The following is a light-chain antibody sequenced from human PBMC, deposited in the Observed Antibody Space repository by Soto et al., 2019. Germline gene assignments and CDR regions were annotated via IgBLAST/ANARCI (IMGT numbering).Light chain of an antibody. CDR3: QKYNSAPRWT. Sequence: DIQKTQSPSSLSASVGDRVTITCRASQGISNYLAWYQQKPGKVPKLLIYAASTLQSGVPSRFSGSGSGTDFTLTISSLQPEDVATYYCQKYNSAPRWTFGGGTKVDIK. CDR2: AAS. J-gene: IGKJ4*01. V-gene: IGKV1-27*01. CDR1: QGISNY.